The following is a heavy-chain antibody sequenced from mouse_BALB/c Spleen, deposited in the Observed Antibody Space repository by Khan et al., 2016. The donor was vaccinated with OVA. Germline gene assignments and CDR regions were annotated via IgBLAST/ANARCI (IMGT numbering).Heavy chain of an antibody. CDR3: SRPPSFSYALDY. CDR1: GYTFTSYG. CDR2: INTYTGEP. V-gene: IGHV9-3-1*01. J-gene: IGHJ4*01. Sequence: QIQLVQSGPELKKPGETVKISCKASGYTFTSYGMNWVKQSPGKALKWMGWINTYTGEPTYADDFKGRFAFSLETSASTAYLQINNLKNEDTATYFWSRPPSFSYALDYWGQGTSVTVSS.